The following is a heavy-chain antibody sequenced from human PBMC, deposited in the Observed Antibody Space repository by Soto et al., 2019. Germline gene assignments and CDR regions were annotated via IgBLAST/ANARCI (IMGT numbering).Heavy chain of an antibody. V-gene: IGHV3-33*01. D-gene: IGHD3-22*01. CDR3: ARETYDYDSIGYYGGMEV. Sequence: GGSLRLSCAASGFTFSSYGMHWVRQAPGKGLEWVAVIWYDGSNKYYADSVKGRFTISRDNSKNTLYLQMNSLRAEDTAVYYCARETYDYDSIGYYGGMEVWGQGTTVTVSS. CDR1: GFTFSSYG. CDR2: IWYDGSNK. J-gene: IGHJ6*02.